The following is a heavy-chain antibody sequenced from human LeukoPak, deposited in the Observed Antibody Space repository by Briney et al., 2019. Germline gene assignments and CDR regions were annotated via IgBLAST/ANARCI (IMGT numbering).Heavy chain of an antibody. CDR2: IYYSGNT. CDR3: ARSVDYGDLQTLFDY. D-gene: IGHD4-17*01. V-gene: IGHV4-59*02. Sequence: SETLPLTCTVSGGSVSSYYWSWIRQPPGKGLEWIGYIYYSGNTNYNPSLKSRVTISVDTSKNQFSLKLSSVTAADTAVYYCARSVDYGDLQTLFDYWGQGTLVTVSS. J-gene: IGHJ4*02. CDR1: GGSVSSYY.